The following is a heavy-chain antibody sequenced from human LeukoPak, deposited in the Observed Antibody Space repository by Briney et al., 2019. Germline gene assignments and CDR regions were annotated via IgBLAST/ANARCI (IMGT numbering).Heavy chain of an antibody. CDR1: GYTFTDYY. CDR2: INPNSGDT. D-gene: IGHD4-23*01. Sequence: GASVKVSCKASGYTFTDYYTHWVRQAPGQGLEWMGWINPNSGDTNYAQKFQGRVTVTRDTSISTAHMDLTRLRSDDTAVYYCARDRGGNSAIDYWGQGTLVTVSS. CDR3: ARDRGGNSAIDY. V-gene: IGHV1-2*02. J-gene: IGHJ4*02.